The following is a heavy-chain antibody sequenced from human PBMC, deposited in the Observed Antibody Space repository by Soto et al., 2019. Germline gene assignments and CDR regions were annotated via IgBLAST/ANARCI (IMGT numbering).Heavy chain of an antibody. V-gene: IGHV3-23*01. CDR1: GFTLSSYA. CDR3: AKSSVAARPFDF. D-gene: IGHD6-6*01. CDR2: IGGSGGGT. J-gene: IGHJ4*02. Sequence: GSLRLSCVASGFTLSSYAMSWVRQAPGKGLEWVSVIGGSGGGTYYADSVKGRFTISRDNSKNTVYLQMNSLRAEDTAVYYCAKSSVAARPFDFWGQGTLVTVSS.